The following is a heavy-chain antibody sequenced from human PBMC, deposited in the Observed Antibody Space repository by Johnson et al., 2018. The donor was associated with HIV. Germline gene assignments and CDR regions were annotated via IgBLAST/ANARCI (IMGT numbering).Heavy chain of an antibody. CDR3: ARGEPYYYDSRGYYYPDALDI. V-gene: IGHV3-30-3*01. Sequence: QVQLVESGGGVVQPGRSLRLSCAASGFTFSSYAMHWVRQAPGKGLEWVAVISYDGSNKYYADSVKGRFTISRDNSKNTLYLQMNSLRAQDTAVYYCARGEPYYYDSRGYYYPDALDIWGQGTMVTVSS. CDR2: ISYDGSNK. J-gene: IGHJ3*02. D-gene: IGHD3-22*01. CDR1: GFTFSSYA.